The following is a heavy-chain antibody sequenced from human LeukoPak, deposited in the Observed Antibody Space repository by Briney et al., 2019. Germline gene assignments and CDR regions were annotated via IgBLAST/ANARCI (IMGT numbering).Heavy chain of an antibody. CDR1: GFTFSSYA. J-gene: IGHJ4*02. D-gene: IGHD1-7*01. V-gene: IGHV3-30-3*01. Sequence: GGSLRLSCAASGFTFSSYAMHWVRQAPGKGLEWVAVISYDGSNKYYADSVKGRFTISRDNSKNTLYLQMNSLRAEDTAVYYCASLNFGVFDYWGQGTLVTVSS. CDR3: ASLNFGVFDY. CDR2: ISYDGSNK.